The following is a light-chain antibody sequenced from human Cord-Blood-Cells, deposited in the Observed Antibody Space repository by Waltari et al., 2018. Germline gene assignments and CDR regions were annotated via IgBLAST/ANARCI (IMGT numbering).Light chain of an antibody. Sequence: DIQMTQSPSSLSASVGDRATITCRASQSISSYLNWYQQKPGKAPKLLIYDASSLESGVPSRFSGSGSGTEFTLTISSLQPDDFATYYCQQYNSYSPWTFGQGTKVEIK. J-gene: IGKJ1*01. CDR2: DAS. CDR3: QQYNSYSPWT. CDR1: QSISSY. V-gene: IGKV1-5*01.